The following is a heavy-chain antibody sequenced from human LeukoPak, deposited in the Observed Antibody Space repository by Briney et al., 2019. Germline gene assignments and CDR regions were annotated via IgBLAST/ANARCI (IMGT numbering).Heavy chain of an antibody. V-gene: IGHV3-30-3*01. J-gene: IGHJ4*02. Sequence: GGSLRLSCAASGFTFSSYAMHWVRQAPGKGLEWVAVISYDGSNKYYADSVKGRFTISRDNSKNTLYLQMNSLRAEDTAVYYCARSSLGRFDYWGQGTLVTVSS. CDR1: GFTFSSYA. D-gene: IGHD3-16*01. CDR2: ISYDGSNK. CDR3: ARSSLGRFDY.